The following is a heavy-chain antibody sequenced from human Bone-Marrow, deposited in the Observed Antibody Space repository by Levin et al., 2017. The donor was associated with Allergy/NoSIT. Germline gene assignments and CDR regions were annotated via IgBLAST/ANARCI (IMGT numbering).Heavy chain of an antibody. V-gene: IGHV3-48*04. CDR2: ISSSSGTI. Sequence: GGSLRLSCAASGLTFSSYYMNWVRQSPGKGLEWVSYISSSSGTIYYADSVKGRFTTSRDNAKNVLYLQMNSLRVDDTGVYYCTRGGGMDVWGQGTTVTVSS. D-gene: IGHD3-16*01. J-gene: IGHJ6*02. CDR1: GLTFSSYY. CDR3: TRGGGMDV.